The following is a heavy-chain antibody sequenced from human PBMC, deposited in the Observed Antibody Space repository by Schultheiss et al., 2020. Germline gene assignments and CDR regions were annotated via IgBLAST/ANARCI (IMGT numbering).Heavy chain of an antibody. D-gene: IGHD3-16*01. V-gene: IGHV4-31*03. CDR1: GGSISSSSYY. CDR2: IYYSGST. Sequence: SQTLSLTCTVSGGSISSSSYYWGWIRQHPGKGLEWIGYIYYSGSTYYNPSLKSRVTISVDTSKNQFSLKLSSVTAADTAVYYCARDHGGFGGVIYYWGQGTLVTVSS. CDR3: ARDHGGFGGVIYY. J-gene: IGHJ4*02.